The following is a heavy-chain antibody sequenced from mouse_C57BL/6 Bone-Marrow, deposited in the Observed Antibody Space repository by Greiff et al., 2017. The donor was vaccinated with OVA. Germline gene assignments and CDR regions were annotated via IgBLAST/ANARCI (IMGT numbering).Heavy chain of an antibody. Sequence: VKLVESGPELVKPGASVKISCKASGYAFSSSWMNWVKQRPGKGLEWIGRIYPGDGDTNYNGKFKGKATLTADKSSSTAYMQLSSLTSEDSAVYFCARAYYSNLYAMDYWGQGTSVTVSS. V-gene: IGHV1-82*01. D-gene: IGHD2-5*01. CDR3: ARAYYSNLYAMDY. J-gene: IGHJ4*01. CDR2: IYPGDGDT. CDR1: GYAFSSSW.